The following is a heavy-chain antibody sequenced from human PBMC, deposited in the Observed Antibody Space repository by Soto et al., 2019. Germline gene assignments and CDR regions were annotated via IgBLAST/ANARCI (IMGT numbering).Heavy chain of an antibody. CDR1: GGSISSGGYY. V-gene: IGHV4-31*03. CDR3: ARELGDYIWGSYRPTGAFDI. CDR2: IYYSGST. D-gene: IGHD3-16*02. J-gene: IGHJ3*02. Sequence: QVQLQESGPGLVKPSQTLSLTCTVSGGSISSGGYYWSWIRQHPGKGLEWIGYIYYSGSTYYNPSLKSRVTISVDTSKNQFSLKLSSATAADTAVYYCARELGDYIWGSYRPTGAFDIWGQGTMVTVSS.